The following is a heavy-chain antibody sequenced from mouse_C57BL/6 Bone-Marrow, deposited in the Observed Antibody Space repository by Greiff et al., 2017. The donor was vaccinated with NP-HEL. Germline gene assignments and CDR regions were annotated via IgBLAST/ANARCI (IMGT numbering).Heavy chain of an antibody. D-gene: IGHD2-3*01. CDR2: IDPSDSET. J-gene: IGHJ2*01. V-gene: IGHV1-52*01. Sequence: QVQLQQPGAELVRPGSSVKLSCKASGYTFTSYWMHWVQQRPIQGLEWIGNIDPSDSETHYNQKFKDKATLTVDKSSSTAYMQLSSLTSEDSAVYYCARDDGYYVLFDYWGQGTTLTVSS. CDR1: GYTFTSYW. CDR3: ARDDGYYVLFDY.